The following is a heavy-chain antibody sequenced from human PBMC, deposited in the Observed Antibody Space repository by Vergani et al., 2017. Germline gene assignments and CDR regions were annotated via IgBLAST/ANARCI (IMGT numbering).Heavy chain of an antibody. CDR1: GFTFSSHA. Sequence: EVQLLESGGGLVQPGGSLRLSCAASGFTFSSHAMSWVRQAPGKGLEWVSAISGSGGSTYYADSVKGRFTISRDNSKNTLYLQMNSLRAEDTAVYYCAKQYDVVVPAALNWFDPWGQGTLVTVSS. CDR2: ISGSGGST. J-gene: IGHJ5*02. D-gene: IGHD2-2*01. V-gene: IGHV3-23*01. CDR3: AKQYDVVVPAALNWFDP.